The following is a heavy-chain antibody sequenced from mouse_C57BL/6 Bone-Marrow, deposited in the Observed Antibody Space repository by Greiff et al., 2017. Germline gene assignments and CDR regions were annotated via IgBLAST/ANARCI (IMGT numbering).Heavy chain of an antibody. J-gene: IGHJ2*01. CDR1: GYTFTSYW. V-gene: IGHV1-55*01. CDR2: IYPTSGRT. Sequence: QVQLQQPGAELVKPGASVKMSCKASGYTFTSYWITWVKQRPGQGLEWIGDIYPTSGRTNYNEKFKSKAILTVDTSSNTASMQNSSLPSEDSAVFYCARTGPLGRSFDYWGQGTTLTVSS. D-gene: IGHD4-1*01. CDR3: ARTGPLGRSFDY.